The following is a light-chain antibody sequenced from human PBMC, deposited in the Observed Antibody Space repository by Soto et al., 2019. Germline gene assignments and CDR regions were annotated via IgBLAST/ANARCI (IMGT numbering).Light chain of an antibody. CDR3: MQGSYWPWT. J-gene: IGKJ1*01. CDR2: KVS. V-gene: IGKV2-30*01. CDR1: HSLEYSDGKTY. Sequence: DAVLTQSPLSLPVTPGQPASISCRSSHSLEYSDGKTYLNWYQQRPSQSPRRLIYKVSNRYFGVPDRFSGSGSGTAFTLEISRVEAEDVGVYYCMQGSYWPWTFGQGTKVDIK.